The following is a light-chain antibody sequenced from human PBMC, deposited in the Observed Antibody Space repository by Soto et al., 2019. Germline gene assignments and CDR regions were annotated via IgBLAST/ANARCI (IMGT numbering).Light chain of an antibody. Sequence: EIVLTQSPGTLSLSPGERATLSCRAGQSASSRYLAWYQQKPGQAPRLLIYGASSRATGIPDRFSGSRSGTDFTLTISRLEPEDFAVYYCQQYGSSPWTFGQGTKVEIK. CDR2: GAS. V-gene: IGKV3-20*01. CDR3: QQYGSSPWT. CDR1: QSASSRY. J-gene: IGKJ1*01.